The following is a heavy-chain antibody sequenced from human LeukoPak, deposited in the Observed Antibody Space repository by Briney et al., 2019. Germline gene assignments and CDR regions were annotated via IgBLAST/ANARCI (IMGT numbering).Heavy chain of an antibody. CDR3: ARESLSDKNITSSSTRGWYFDL. V-gene: IGHV4-39*02. D-gene: IGHD6-13*01. Sequence: SETLSLTCTVSGGSISSSSYYWGWIRQPPGKGLEWIGSIYYSGSTYYNPSLKSRVTISVDTSKNQFSLKLSSVTAADTAVYYCARESLSDKNITSSSTRGWYFDLWGRGTLATVSS. J-gene: IGHJ2*01. CDR2: IYYSGST. CDR1: GGSISSSSYY.